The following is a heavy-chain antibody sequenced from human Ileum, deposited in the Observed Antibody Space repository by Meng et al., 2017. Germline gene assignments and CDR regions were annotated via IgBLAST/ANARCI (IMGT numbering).Heavy chain of an antibody. Sequence: SDTVCRGSVSSGGSLTAYIVTREVRQPPGKSVSSHGCVFRCGTINYSPSFESRVTISMVESTYHFSLRLTSLTAADTTVYYCARIGFLGDYRGHFDYWGQGILVTVSS. J-gene: IGHJ4*02. D-gene: IGHD2-21*01. V-gene: IGHV4/OR15-8*02. CDR1: GGSLTAYIV. CDR3: ARIGFLGDYRGHFDY. CDR2: VFRCGTI.